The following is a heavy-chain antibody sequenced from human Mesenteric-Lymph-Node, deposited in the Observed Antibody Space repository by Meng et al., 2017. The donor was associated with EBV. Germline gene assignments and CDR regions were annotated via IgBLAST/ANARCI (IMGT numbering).Heavy chain of an antibody. CDR3: ARDLMGIAVSGMSWFDP. V-gene: IGHV1-3*01. CDR1: GYTFPSYA. D-gene: IGHD6-19*01. CDR2: INAGNGVT. J-gene: IGHJ5*02. Sequence: SGAEVKKPGATVKVSCKASGYTFPSYAMHWVRQAPGQRLEWMGWINAGNGVTKYSQKFQGRVTITRDTSASTAYMELSSLRSEDTALYYCARDLMGIAVSGMSWFDPWGQGTLVTVSS.